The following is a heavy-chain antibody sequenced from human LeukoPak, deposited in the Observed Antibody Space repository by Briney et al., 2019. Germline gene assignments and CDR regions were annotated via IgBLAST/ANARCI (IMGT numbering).Heavy chain of an antibody. CDR1: GGSFSGYY. J-gene: IGHJ4*02. Sequence: SETLSLTCAVYGGSFSGYYWSWIRQPPGKGLEWIGEINHSGSTNYNPSLKSRVTISVDTSKNQFSLKLSSVTAADTAVYYCARVGIAASIDYWGQGTLVTVSS. CDR2: INHSGST. V-gene: IGHV4-34*01. D-gene: IGHD6-13*01. CDR3: ARVGIAASIDY.